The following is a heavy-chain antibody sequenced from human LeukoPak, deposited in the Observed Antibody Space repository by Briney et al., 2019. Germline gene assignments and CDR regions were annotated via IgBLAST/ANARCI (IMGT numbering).Heavy chain of an antibody. CDR2: IKSKTDGGTT. D-gene: IGHD3-9*01. J-gene: IGHJ4*02. Sequence: GGSLRLSCAASGFTFSSYWMSWVRQAPGKGLEWVGRIKSKTDGGTTDYAAPVKGRFTISRDDSKNTLYLQMNSLKTEDTAVYYCTTDDILTGYEASASGFYYFDYWGQGTLVTVSS. CDR1: GFTFSSYW. V-gene: IGHV3-15*01. CDR3: TTDDILTGYEASASGFYYFDY.